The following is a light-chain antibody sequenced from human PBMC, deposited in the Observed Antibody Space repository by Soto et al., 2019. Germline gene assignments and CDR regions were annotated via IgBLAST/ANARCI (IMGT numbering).Light chain of an antibody. V-gene: IGKV1-17*01. CDR3: LQLNTYPLT. CDR2: AAS. CDR1: QVITND. J-gene: IGKJ1*01. Sequence: IQMTQSPSSLSASVGDRLSITCRASQVITNDLGWYQQKPGKAPKRLIYAASTLQSGVPSRFSGSGSGTEFTLTISSLQPEDVATYYCLQLNTYPLTFGQGTKVEIK.